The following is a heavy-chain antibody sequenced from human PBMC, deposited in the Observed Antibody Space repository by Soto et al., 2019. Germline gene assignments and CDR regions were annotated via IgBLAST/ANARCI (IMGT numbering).Heavy chain of an antibody. CDR2: VYSSGTS. CDR3: ARYSPPKKSYDSNPGWFDP. Sequence: QVQLQESGPGLVQTSETLSLTCTVSGGSMNSYYWSWIRQPPGKGLEWLGYVYSSGTSKYNVSLESRITMSLDRSRNQFSRSLTAVTAADTAVYFCARYSPPKKSYDSNPGWFDPWGQGTLVAVSS. D-gene: IGHD2-15*01. CDR1: GGSMNSYY. J-gene: IGHJ5*02. V-gene: IGHV4-59*01.